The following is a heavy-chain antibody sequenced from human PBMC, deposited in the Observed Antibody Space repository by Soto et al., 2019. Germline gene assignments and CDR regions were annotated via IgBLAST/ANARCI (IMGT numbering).Heavy chain of an antibody. J-gene: IGHJ2*01. D-gene: IGHD6-19*01. CDR1: GGTFSNYA. CDR2: ITPFFGTA. Sequence: QVQLVQSGAEVKKPGSSVKVSCKGSGGTFSNYAISWVRQAPGQGLEWMGGITPFFGTANYAQKFQGRVTITADESMSTAYIDLSRLGSEDTAVYYCAQTLGSAVAGPGRFDLWGRGTLVTVSS. CDR3: AQTLGSAVAGPGRFDL. V-gene: IGHV1-69*12.